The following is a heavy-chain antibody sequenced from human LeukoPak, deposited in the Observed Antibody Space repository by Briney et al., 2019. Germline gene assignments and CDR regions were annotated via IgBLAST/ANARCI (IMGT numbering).Heavy chain of an antibody. CDR3: ARDHLWGFDY. Sequence: GGSLRLSCVASGFTFGDYSMNWVRQAPGKGLEWISYIDSGSRNILYSDSVKGRFTISRDNAKNSLYLQMNSLRDEDTAMYYCARDHLWGFDYWGQGTLVTVSS. D-gene: IGHD3-10*01. CDR1: GFTFGDYS. V-gene: IGHV3-48*02. J-gene: IGHJ4*02. CDR2: IDSGSRNI.